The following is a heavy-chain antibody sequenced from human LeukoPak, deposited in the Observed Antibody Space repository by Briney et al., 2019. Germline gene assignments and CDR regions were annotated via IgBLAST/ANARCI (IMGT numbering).Heavy chain of an antibody. CDR3: MLGSGSYDSSDFDY. J-gene: IGHJ4*02. D-gene: IGHD3-22*01. CDR2: IRSKTNGGTT. CDR1: GFTFNNVW. V-gene: IGHV3-15*07. Sequence: GGSLRLSCAASGFTFNNVWMNWGRQAPGKGLEWVGRIRSKTNGGTTEYAAPVKGRFTILRGDSKNTLYLQMNSLKTEDTAVYYCMLGSGSYDSSDFDYWGQGTLVTVSS.